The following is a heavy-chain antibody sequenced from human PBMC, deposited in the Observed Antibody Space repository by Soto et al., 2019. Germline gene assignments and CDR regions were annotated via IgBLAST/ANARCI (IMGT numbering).Heavy chain of an antibody. CDR1: GFTFSNAW. Sequence: EVQLVESGGGLVKPGGSLRLSCAASGFTFSNAWMSWVRQTPGKGLEWVGCIKSKTDAETTDYAAPVKGRFTISRDDSKNALYLQMNSLETEDTAVYYCTTLYQGISNWGQGTLVTVSS. CDR3: TTLYQGISN. D-gene: IGHD1-20*01. V-gene: IGHV3-15*01. J-gene: IGHJ4*02. CDR2: IKSKTDAETT.